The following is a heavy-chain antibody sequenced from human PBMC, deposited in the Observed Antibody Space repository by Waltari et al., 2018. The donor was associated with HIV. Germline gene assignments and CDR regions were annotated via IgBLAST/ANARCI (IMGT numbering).Heavy chain of an antibody. D-gene: IGHD3-3*01. CDR1: GYTFTGSF. CDR2: INPNSCGK. V-gene: IGHV1-2*02. Sequence: QVQLVQSGAEVRKTGASVKVSCKASGYTFTGSFLHWVRQAPGQGLEWMGWINPNSCGKNYAQKFQDMVIMTMGTSITTAYMELSMLRSGDTAVYYRARDVKGAVTIFGVVHNWFDPWGQGTLVTVSS. J-gene: IGHJ5*02. CDR3: ARDVKGAVTIFGVVHNWFDP.